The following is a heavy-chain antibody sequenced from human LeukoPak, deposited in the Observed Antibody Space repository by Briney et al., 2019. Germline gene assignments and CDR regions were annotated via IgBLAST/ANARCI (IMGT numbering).Heavy chain of an antibody. CDR1: GFTFSSYG. Sequence: GGSLRLSCAASGFTFSSYGMHWVRQVPGKGLEWVAIISYHGSDTYYGDSVKGRFTISRDNSKNTLYLQMNSLRAEDTAVYYCAKESRGIITMVRDEGDAFDIWGQGAMVTVSS. V-gene: IGHV3-30*18. CDR2: ISYHGSDT. J-gene: IGHJ3*02. CDR3: AKESRGIITMVRDEGDAFDI. D-gene: IGHD3-10*01.